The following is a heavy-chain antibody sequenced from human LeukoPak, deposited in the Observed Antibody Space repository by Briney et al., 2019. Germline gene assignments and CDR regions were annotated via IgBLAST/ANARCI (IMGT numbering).Heavy chain of an antibody. CDR2: INHSGST. Sequence: SETLSLTCAVYGGSFSGYYWSWIRQPPGKGLEWIGEINHSGSTNYNPSLKSRVTISVDTSKNQFSLKLSSVTAADTAVYHCARDVRNSNYGFDYWGQGTLVTVSS. D-gene: IGHD4-11*01. CDR3: ARDVRNSNYGFDY. J-gene: IGHJ4*02. V-gene: IGHV4-34*01. CDR1: GGSFSGYY.